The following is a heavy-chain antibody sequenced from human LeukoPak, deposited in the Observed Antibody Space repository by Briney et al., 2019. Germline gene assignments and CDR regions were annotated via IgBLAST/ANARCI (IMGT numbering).Heavy chain of an antibody. V-gene: IGHV3-23*01. CDR3: AKDRHSSSWYVGYYFDY. CDR2: ISGSGGST. Sequence: GGSLRLSRAASGFTFSSYAMSWVRQAPGKGLEWVSAISGSGGSTYYADSVKGRFTISRDNSKNTLYLQMNSLRAEDTAVYYCAKDRHSSSWYVGYYFDYWGQGTLVTVSS. D-gene: IGHD6-13*01. CDR1: GFTFSSYA. J-gene: IGHJ4*02.